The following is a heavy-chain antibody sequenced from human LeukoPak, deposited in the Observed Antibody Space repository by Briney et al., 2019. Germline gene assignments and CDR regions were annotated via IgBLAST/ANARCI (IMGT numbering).Heavy chain of an antibody. V-gene: IGHV1-46*01. Sequence: ASVKVSCKASGYMFTSYYMYWVRQAPGQGLEWMGYINPSGGRTTYAQKFQGRVTMTRDTSTSTVYMELRSLRSEDTAVFYCARDSLRRTYDFWSDYYPADYWGQGTLVTVSS. D-gene: IGHD3-3*01. CDR1: GYMFTSYY. J-gene: IGHJ4*02. CDR3: ARDSLRRTYDFWSDYYPADY. CDR2: INPSGGRT.